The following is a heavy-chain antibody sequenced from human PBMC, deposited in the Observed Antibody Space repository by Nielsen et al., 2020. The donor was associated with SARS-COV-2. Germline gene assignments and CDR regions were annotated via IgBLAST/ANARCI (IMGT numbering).Heavy chain of an antibody. CDR3: ARDMGGGLTYGYWDYAFDI. J-gene: IGHJ3*02. D-gene: IGHD5-18*01. Sequence: WIRQPPGKGLEWIGYIYYNGNTNYNPSLESRVTISVDTSKNQFSLKLSSVTAVDTALYYCARDMGGGLTYGYWDYAFDIWGQGTMVTVSS. CDR2: IYYNGNT. V-gene: IGHV4-59*01.